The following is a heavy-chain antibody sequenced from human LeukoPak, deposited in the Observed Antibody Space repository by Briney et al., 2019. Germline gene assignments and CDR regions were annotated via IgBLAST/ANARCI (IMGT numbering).Heavy chain of an antibody. CDR2: IDGGGHTT. CDR1: GFTFSSHV. J-gene: IGHJ5*02. D-gene: IGHD3-3*01. V-gene: IGHV3-23*01. CDR3: ARESVRSGSLKWFDP. Sequence: GGSLRLSCAASGFTFSSHVMSLVRQTPGKELEWVSAIDGGGHTTYYADSVRGRFLISRDNSKKTLYLQMNSLRAEDTATYFCARESVRSGSLKWFDPWGQGTLVTVSS.